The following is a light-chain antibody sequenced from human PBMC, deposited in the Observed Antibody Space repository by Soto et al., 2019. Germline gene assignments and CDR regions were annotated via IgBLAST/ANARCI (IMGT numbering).Light chain of an antibody. CDR2: GAS. Sequence: EIVMTQSPATLTVSPGEGATLSCRASKSVSTDLAWYRKKPGQAPRLLIYGASSRAPDIPARFSGSGSGTEFTLTISRLQSEDFAVYYCHQYNDWPLTFGGGTKVEIK. V-gene: IGKV3-15*01. CDR3: HQYNDWPLT. CDR1: KSVSTD. J-gene: IGKJ4*01.